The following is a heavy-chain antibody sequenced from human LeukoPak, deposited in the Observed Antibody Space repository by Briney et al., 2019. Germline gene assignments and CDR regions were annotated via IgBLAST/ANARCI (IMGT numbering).Heavy chain of an antibody. Sequence: GGSLRLSCAASGFTSSSYWMSWVRQAPGKGLEWVANIKQDGSEKYYVDSVKGRFTISRDNAKNSLYLQMNSLRAEDTAVHYCARDAMIVDDASDIWGQGTMVTVSS. CDR1: GFTSSSYW. D-gene: IGHD3-22*01. CDR3: ARDAMIVDDASDI. CDR2: IKQDGSEK. J-gene: IGHJ3*02. V-gene: IGHV3-7*01.